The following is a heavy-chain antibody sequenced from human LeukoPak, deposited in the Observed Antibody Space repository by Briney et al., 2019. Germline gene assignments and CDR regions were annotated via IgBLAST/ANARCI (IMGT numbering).Heavy chain of an antibody. CDR2: ISGNGGST. CDR3: AKDLTTVVTPGFDS. D-gene: IGHD4-23*01. V-gene: IGHV3-23*01. Sequence: GGSLRLSCAASEVMFSSYAMSWVRQAPGKGLEWVSSISGNGGSTYYADSVKGRFTISRDNSKNTLYLQMNSLRAEDTAVYYCAKDLTTVVTPGFDSWGQGTLVTVSS. CDR1: EVMFSSYA. J-gene: IGHJ4*02.